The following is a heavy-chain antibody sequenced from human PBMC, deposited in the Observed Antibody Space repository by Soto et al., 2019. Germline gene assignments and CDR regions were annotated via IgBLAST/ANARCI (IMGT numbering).Heavy chain of an antibody. CDR3: ARDSMVRGVTDPYYYGMDV. CDR1: GGSISSYY. J-gene: IGHJ6*02. CDR2: IYTSGST. D-gene: IGHD3-10*01. V-gene: IGHV4-4*07. Sequence: PSETLSLTCTVSGGSISSYYWSWIRQPAGKGLEWIGRIYTSGSTNYNPSLKSRVTMSVDTSKNQFSLELSSVTAADTAVYYCARDSMVRGVTDPYYYGMDVWGQGTTVTVSS.